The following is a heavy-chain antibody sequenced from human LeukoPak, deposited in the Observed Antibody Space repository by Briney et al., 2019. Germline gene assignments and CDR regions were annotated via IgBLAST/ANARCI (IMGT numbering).Heavy chain of an antibody. CDR2: INPGIFTT. V-gene: IGHV1-46*01. CDR3: ARDWANGSFDF. J-gene: IGHJ4*02. Sequence: GASMTVSCKASGYPFTTFSLHWVRQAPGQGLEWMAIINPGIFTTTYAQKLQDRVTVTSDTSTATVYMELRSLRLEDTAVYFCARDWANGSFDFWGQGTLVTVSS. CDR1: GYPFTTFS. D-gene: IGHD3-16*01.